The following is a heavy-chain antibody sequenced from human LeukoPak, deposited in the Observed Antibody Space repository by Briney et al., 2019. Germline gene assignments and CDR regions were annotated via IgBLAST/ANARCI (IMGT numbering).Heavy chain of an antibody. CDR1: GYTFTDNY. CDR2: IYAKTGAT. CDR3: ARVQGYCSSTSCYPDTNFDY. D-gene: IGHD2-2*01. J-gene: IGHJ4*02. Sequence: GASVKVSCKASGYTFTDNYIHWVRQAPGQGLEWLGWIYAKTGATKNAQKFQGRVTMARDTSINTAYMDLYSLNSDDTAVYYCARVQGYCSSTSCYPDTNFDYWGQGTLVTVSS. V-gene: IGHV1-2*02.